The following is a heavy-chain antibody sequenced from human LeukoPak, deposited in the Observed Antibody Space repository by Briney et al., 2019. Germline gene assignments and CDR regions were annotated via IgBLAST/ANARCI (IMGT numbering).Heavy chain of an antibody. CDR1: GPPFSGYF. D-gene: IGHD2-2*02. Sequence: AATLSLTRAVSGPPFSGYFWSWTRHSTGERLEWIGESDNSVTTNYNPSLDSRVTISEDPSKKQFYLNLSSVTAADTAVYYCARWYCYNLGIFPFDFWAREPWSPSPQ. V-gene: IGHV4-34*01. J-gene: IGHJ4*02. CDR3: ARWYCYNLGIFPFDF. CDR2: SDNSVTT.